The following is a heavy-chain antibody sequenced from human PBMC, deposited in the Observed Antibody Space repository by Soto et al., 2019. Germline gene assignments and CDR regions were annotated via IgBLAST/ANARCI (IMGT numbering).Heavy chain of an antibody. D-gene: IGHD3-3*01. CDR3: ARAPYHSFWSGFSDNWFDP. J-gene: IGHJ5*02. Sequence: QVQLRESGPGLVKPSETLSLTCTVSGGSLNTYYWSWIRQSPGKGLEWIGYIYYSGSTNYNPSLKSRVTISVDTSKNQFSLKLSSVTAADTAVYFCARAPYHSFWSGFSDNWFDPWGQGTLVTVSS. CDR2: IYYSGST. V-gene: IGHV4-59*01. CDR1: GGSLNTYY.